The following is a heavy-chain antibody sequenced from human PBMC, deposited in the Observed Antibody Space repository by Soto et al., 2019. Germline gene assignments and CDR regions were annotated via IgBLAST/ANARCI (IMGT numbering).Heavy chain of an antibody. CDR2: IWYDGSKK. CDR3: ARDPYSDNDVFFDY. V-gene: IGHV3-33*01. J-gene: IGHJ4*02. Sequence: PGGSLRLSCTTSGCSFRNYAMHWVRQAPGKGLEWVAVIWYDGSKKYYADSVTGRFTASRDNSKNMMFLQMNSLRAEDTAVYYCARDPYSDNDVFFDYWGQGSLVTVSS. CDR1: GCSFRNYA. D-gene: IGHD4-4*01.